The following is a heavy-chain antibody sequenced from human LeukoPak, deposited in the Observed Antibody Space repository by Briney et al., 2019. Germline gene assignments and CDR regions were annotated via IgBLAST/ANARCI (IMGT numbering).Heavy chain of an antibody. D-gene: IGHD3-22*01. CDR3: AEGTMIVVYFDY. J-gene: IGHJ4*02. Sequence: SETLSLTCAVSGYSISSGYYWGWLRQPPGKGLEWIGSIYHSGSTYYNPSLKSRVTISVDTSKNQFSLKLSSVTAADTAVYYCAEGTMIVVYFDYWGQGTLVSVSS. CDR2: IYHSGST. CDR1: GYSISSGYY. V-gene: IGHV4-38-2*01.